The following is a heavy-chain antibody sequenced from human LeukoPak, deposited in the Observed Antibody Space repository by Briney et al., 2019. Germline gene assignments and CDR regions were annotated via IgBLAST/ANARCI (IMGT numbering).Heavy chain of an antibody. CDR1: GYTFTGYY. V-gene: IGHV1-2*02. Sequence: ASVKVSCKASGYTFTGYYMHWVRQAPGQGLEWMGWINPNSGGTNYAQNFQGRATMTRDTSISTAYMELSRLRSDDTAVYYCERDPIVVVPAAIADAFDIWGQGTMVTVSS. CDR3: ERDPIVVVPAAIADAFDI. CDR2: INPNSGGT. D-gene: IGHD2-2*01. J-gene: IGHJ3*02.